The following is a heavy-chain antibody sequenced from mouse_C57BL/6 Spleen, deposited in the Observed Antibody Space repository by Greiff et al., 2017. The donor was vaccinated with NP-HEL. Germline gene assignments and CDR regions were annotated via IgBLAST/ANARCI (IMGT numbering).Heavy chain of an antibody. V-gene: IGHV5-6*01. CDR3: AREGPPMDY. CDR1: GFTFSSYG. CDR2: ISSGGSYT. J-gene: IGHJ4*01. Sequence: DVQLVESGGDLVKPGGSLKLSCAASGFTFSSYGMSWVRQTPDKRLEWVATISSGGSYTYYPDSVKGRFTISRDNAKNTLYLQMSSLKSEDTAMYYCAREGPPMDYWGQGTSVTVSS.